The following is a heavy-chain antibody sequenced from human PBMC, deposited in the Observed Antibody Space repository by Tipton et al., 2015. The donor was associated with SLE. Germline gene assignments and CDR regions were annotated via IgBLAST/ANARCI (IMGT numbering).Heavy chain of an antibody. J-gene: IGHJ4*02. V-gene: IGHV4-61*08. D-gene: IGHD6-19*01. CDR2: IYYTGST. CDR3: ARGGMGIAVAGEFDS. Sequence: TLSLTCAVSGGSISSGGYSWSWIRQPPGKGLEWIGYIYYTGSTHYNPSLKTRVTISVDTSKSQFSLNLRSVTAADTAVYYCARGGMGIAVAGEFDSWGQGTLVTVSS. CDR1: GGSISSGGYS.